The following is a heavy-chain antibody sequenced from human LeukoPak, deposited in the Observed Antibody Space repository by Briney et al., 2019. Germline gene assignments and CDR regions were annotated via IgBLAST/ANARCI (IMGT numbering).Heavy chain of an antibody. J-gene: IGHJ6*02. CDR1: GGSISSYY. V-gene: IGHV4-59*01. Sequence: PSETLSLTCTVSGGSISSYYWSWIRQPPGKGLEWIGYIYYSGSTSYNPSLKSRVTISVDTSKNQFSLKLSSVTAADTAVHYCARELLWFGTYYYGMDVWGQGTTVTVSS. CDR2: IYYSGST. D-gene: IGHD3-10*01. CDR3: ARELLWFGTYYYGMDV.